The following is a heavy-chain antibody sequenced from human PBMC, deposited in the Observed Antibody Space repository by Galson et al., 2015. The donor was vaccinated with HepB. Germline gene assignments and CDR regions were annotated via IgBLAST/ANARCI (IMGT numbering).Heavy chain of an antibody. J-gene: IGHJ3*02. V-gene: IGHV1-69*02. D-gene: IGHD2-21*02. Sequence: SVKVSCKASGGTFSSYTISWVRQAPGQGLEWMGRIIPILGIANYAQKFQGRVTITADKSTSTAYMELSSLRSEDTAVYYCARSHSYCGGDCYTDAFDIWGQGTMVTVSS. CDR2: IIPILGIA. CDR3: ARSHSYCGGDCYTDAFDI. CDR1: GGTFSSYT.